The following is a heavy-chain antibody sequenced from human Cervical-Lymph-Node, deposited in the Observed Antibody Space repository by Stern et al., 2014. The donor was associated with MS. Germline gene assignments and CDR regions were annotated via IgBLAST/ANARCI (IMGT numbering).Heavy chain of an antibody. J-gene: IGHJ4*02. CDR1: GYTFSSYA. D-gene: IGHD3-10*01. V-gene: IGHV1-18*01. CDR3: ARRGDTLEFDY. Sequence: VQLVESGAEVRSPGASVRVSCKASGYTFSSYAISWVRQAPGQGLEWMGWIITYRCDTKYGQKYQGRVAMTTDTSTNTAYMELXXXRSDDTAIYYCARRGDTLEFDYWGQGTLVTVSS. CDR2: IITYRCDT.